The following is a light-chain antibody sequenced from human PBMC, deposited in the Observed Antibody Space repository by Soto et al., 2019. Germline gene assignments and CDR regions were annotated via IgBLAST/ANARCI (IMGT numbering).Light chain of an antibody. CDR1: QGISSY. V-gene: IGKV1-9*01. Sequence: DIQLTQSPSFLSASVGDRVTITCRASQGISSYLAWYQQKPGKAPKLLIYAASTLQSVVPSRFSGSGSGTEFTLTISSLQPEDFATYYCQQLNSYPRSTFGGGTKVEIK. CDR3: QQLNSYPRST. CDR2: AAS. J-gene: IGKJ4*01.